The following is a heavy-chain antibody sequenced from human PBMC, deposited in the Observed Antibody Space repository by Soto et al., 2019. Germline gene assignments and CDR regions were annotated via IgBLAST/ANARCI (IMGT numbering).Heavy chain of an antibody. CDR1: GFTFSSYG. D-gene: IGHD1-26*01. CDR2: TSYDGSNK. Sequence: QVPLVESGGGVVQPGRSLRLSCAASGFTFSSYGMHWVRQAPGKGLEWVAVTSYDGSNKYYADSVKGRFTISRDNSKNTLYLQMNSLSAEDTAVYYCAKAGRIVGDGGMDVWGQGTTVAVAS. CDR3: AKAGRIVGDGGMDV. J-gene: IGHJ6*02. V-gene: IGHV3-30*18.